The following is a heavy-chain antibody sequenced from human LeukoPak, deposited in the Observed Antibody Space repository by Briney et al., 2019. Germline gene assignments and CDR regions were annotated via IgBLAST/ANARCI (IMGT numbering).Heavy chain of an antibody. CDR3: ARTSQSWRKKFDH. Sequence: ASVKVSCKASGYTFTNYGISWVRQAPGQGLEWMGWISGHNENTNYAEKFQGRVTMTTDTSTSTAYVDLRSLRSDDTAVYYCARTSQSWRKKFDHWGQGTLVTVSS. CDR1: GYTFTNYG. J-gene: IGHJ4*02. D-gene: IGHD2-2*01. CDR2: ISGHNENT. V-gene: IGHV1-18*01.